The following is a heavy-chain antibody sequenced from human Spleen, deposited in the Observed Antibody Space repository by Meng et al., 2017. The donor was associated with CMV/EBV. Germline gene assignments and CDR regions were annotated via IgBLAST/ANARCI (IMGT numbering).Heavy chain of an antibody. D-gene: IGHD3-10*01. CDR3: ARDTMVFRGDFDY. J-gene: IGHJ4*02. CDR2: INPDAGDT. Sequence: KASRYTITYDNIHWERQAHGQGLEWMRWINPDAGDTNYAQKFKGRVSMTRDTSITTAYMELRSLTSDDTAVYYCARDTMVFRGDFDYWGQGTLVTVSS. V-gene: IGHV1-2*02. CDR1: RYTITYDN.